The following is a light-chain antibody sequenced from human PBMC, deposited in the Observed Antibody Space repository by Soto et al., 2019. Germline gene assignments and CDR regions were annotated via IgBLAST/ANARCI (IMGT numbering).Light chain of an antibody. V-gene: IGKV3-11*01. CDR1: QSVSNY. Sequence: EIVLTQSPATLSLSPGERATLSCRASQSVSNYLAWFQQKPGQAPRLLLYDESNRATGTPARFSGSGSGTDFTLTITALEPVDVSVYYDEQRSSWPLLTFGGGTKVEI. CDR3: EQRSSWPLLT. CDR2: DES. J-gene: IGKJ4*01.